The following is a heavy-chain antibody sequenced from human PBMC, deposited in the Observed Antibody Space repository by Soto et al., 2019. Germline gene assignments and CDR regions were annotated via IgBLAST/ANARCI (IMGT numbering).Heavy chain of an antibody. J-gene: IGHJ4*02. CDR3: ARIYYDILTGYLGPDY. D-gene: IGHD3-9*01. CDR2: ISAYNGNT. V-gene: IGHV1-18*01. CDR1: GYTFTSYG. Sequence: QVQLVQSGAEVKKPGASVKVCCKASGYTFTSYGISWVRQAPGQGLEWMGWISAYNGNTNYAQKLQGRVTMTTDTSTSTAYMELRSLRSDDTAVYYCARIYYDILTGYLGPDYWGQGTLVTVSS.